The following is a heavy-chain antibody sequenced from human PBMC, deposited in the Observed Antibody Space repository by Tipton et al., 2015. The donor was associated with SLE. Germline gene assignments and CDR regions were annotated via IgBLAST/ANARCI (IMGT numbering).Heavy chain of an antibody. Sequence: LRLSCAVYGGSFSGYYWSWIRQPPGKGLEWIGEINHSGSTNYNPSLKSRVTISVDTSKNQFSLKLSSVTAADTAVYYCVRDGGAVAGSHFDYWGQGTLVTVSS. CDR3: VRDGGAVAGSHFDY. J-gene: IGHJ4*02. V-gene: IGHV4-34*01. CDR2: INHSGST. CDR1: GGSFSGYY. D-gene: IGHD6-19*01.